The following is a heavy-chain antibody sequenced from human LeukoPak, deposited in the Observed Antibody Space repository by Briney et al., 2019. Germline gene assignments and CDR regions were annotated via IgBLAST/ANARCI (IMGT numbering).Heavy chain of an antibody. CDR3: ARGPSYYYDSSGPTRGEFDY. J-gene: IGHJ4*02. CDR1: GGSFSGYY. V-gene: IGHV4-34*01. D-gene: IGHD3-22*01. Sequence: SETLSLTCAVYGGSFSGYYWSWIRQPPGKGLEWTGEINHSGSTNYNPSLKSRVTISVDTSKNQFSLKLSSVTAADTAVYYCARGPSYYYDSSGPTRGEFDYWGQGTLVTVSS. CDR2: INHSGST.